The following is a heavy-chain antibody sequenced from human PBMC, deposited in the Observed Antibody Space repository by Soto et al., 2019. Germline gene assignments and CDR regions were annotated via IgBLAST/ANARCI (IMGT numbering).Heavy chain of an antibody. CDR2: IYHSGSI. Sequence: SETLSLTCAVSGYSISSSNWWGWIRQPPGKGLEWIGYIYHSGSIYYNPSLKSRVTISVDRSKNQFSLKLSSVTAADTAVYYCARSLLYSTRDYYYYYAMAVWGQGATVTVSS. V-gene: IGHV4-28*05. CDR1: GYSISSSNW. D-gene: IGHD3-10*02. CDR3: ARSLLYSTRDYYYYYAMAV. J-gene: IGHJ6*02.